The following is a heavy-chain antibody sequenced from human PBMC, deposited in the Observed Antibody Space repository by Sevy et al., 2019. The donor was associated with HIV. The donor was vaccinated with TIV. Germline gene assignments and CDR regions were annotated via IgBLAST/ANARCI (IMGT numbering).Heavy chain of an antibody. J-gene: IGHJ6*02. CDR3: ASEMVTGDPMGYYYGMDG. D-gene: IGHD7-27*01. CDR2: ISSSSSYI. Sequence: GGSLRLSCAASGFTFSSYSMNWVRQAPGKGLEWVSSISSSSSYIYYAGSGKGRFTNPRDNSKNSLYLQMNSLGAEDTDGYYCASEMVTGDPMGYYYGMDGWGQGTPVTVPS. V-gene: IGHV3-21*04. CDR1: GFTFSSYS.